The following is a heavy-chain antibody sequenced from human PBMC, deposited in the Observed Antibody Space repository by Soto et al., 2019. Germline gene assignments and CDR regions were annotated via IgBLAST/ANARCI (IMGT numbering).Heavy chain of an antibody. J-gene: IGHJ3*02. V-gene: IGHV4-31*03. Sequence: SETLSLTCTVSGGSISSGGYYWSWIRQHPGKGLEWIGYIYYSGSTYYNPSLKSRVTISVDTSKNQFSLKLSSVTAADTAVYYCARARGIAAAGADAFDIWGQGTMVTVSS. CDR2: IYYSGST. CDR1: GGSISSGGYY. D-gene: IGHD6-13*01. CDR3: ARARGIAAAGADAFDI.